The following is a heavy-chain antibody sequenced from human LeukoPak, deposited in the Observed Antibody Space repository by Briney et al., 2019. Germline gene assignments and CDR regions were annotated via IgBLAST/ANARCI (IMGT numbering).Heavy chain of an antibody. CDR3: ARGDGWTINV. V-gene: IGHV4-39*01. D-gene: IGHD3/OR15-3a*01. J-gene: IGHJ4*02. CDR2: IYYSGST. CDR1: GGSISGSSYY. Sequence: SETLSLTCTVSGGSISGSSYYWGWIRQPPGKGLEWIGSIYYSGSTYYNPSLKSRVTISVDTSKNQFSLRLSSVTATDTAVYYCARGDGWTINVWGQGTLVTVSS.